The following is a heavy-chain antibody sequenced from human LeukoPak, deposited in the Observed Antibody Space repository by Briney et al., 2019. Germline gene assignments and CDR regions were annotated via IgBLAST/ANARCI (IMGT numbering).Heavy chain of an antibody. D-gene: IGHD5-18*01. V-gene: IGHV4-59*01. J-gene: IGHJ4*02. Sequence: PSETLSLTCTVSGGSISSYHWSWIRQPPGKGLEWIGYIYYSGSTNYNPSLKSRVTISVDTSKNQFSLKLSSVTAADTAVYYCARAVGYSYGKYYFDYWGQGTLVTVSS. CDR2: IYYSGST. CDR3: ARAVGYSYGKYYFDY. CDR1: GGSISSYH.